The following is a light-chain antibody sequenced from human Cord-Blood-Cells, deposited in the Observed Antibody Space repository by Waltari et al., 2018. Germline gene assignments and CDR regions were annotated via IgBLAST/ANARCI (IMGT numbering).Light chain of an antibody. CDR1: QSVSSY. Sequence: EIVLTQSPATLSLSPGERATLPCRASQSVSSYLAWYQKKPGQAPRLSIYAASNRATGIPARFSGSGSGTDFTLTISSLEPEDFAVYYCQQRSNWPPTFGQGTKVEIK. CDR3: QQRSNWPPT. J-gene: IGKJ1*01. V-gene: IGKV3-11*01. CDR2: AAS.